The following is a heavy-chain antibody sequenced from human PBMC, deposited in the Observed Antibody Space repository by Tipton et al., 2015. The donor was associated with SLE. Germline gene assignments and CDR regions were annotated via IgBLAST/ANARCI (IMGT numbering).Heavy chain of an antibody. CDR1: GGSIGPYY. D-gene: IGHD2-15*01. J-gene: IGHJ4*02. Sequence: TLSLTCTVSGGSIGPYYWHWIRQSPGKALEWIGYIYFDGNSNGRGNYNPSLKSRVTMSVDPSKMQFSLKLSSVTAADTAVYYCARISRDLDYWGQGTLVTVSS. CDR2: IYFDGNS. V-gene: IGHV4-4*08. CDR3: ARISRDLDY.